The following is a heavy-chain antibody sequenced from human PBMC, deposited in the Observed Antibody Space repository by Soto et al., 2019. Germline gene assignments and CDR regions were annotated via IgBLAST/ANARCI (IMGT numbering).Heavy chain of an antibody. Sequence: LSLTCTVSGGSISSYYWSWIRQPPGKGLEWIGYIYYSGSTNYNPSLKSRVTISVDTSKNQFSLKLSSVTAADTAVYYCARRSSSWTQFDYWGQGTLVTVSS. J-gene: IGHJ4*02. CDR3: ARRSSSWTQFDY. D-gene: IGHD6-13*01. V-gene: IGHV4-59*01. CDR2: IYYSGST. CDR1: GGSISSYY.